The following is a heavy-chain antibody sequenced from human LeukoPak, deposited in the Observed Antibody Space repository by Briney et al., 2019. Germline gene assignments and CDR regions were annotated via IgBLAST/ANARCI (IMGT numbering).Heavy chain of an antibody. CDR3: ARQTPGGSGSYYAFHI. CDR2: IYPCYSFT. Sequence: GESLKTSCKGSGYSFSSYWIGLVRQMPGKGLEWMGIIYPCYSFTKFSPSCQGQVTFSDDKSTNTIYLQWSSLKASDTAKYYCARQTPGGSGSYYAFHIWGQGKMVTVSS. D-gene: IGHD3-10*01. J-gene: IGHJ3*02. V-gene: IGHV5-51*01. CDR1: GYSFSSYW.